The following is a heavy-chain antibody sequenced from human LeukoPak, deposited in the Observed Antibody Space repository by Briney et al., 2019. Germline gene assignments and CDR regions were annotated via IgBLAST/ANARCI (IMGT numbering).Heavy chain of an antibody. CDR1: GGSISIYY. V-gene: IGHV4-59*01. Sequence: SETLSLTCTVSGGSISIYYWSWIRQPPGKGLEWIGYIHYSGSTNYNASLKSRVTLSVGTSKNQFSLKLSSVTAADTAVYYCARGGSTYYYDSTGHAFDYWGQGTLVTVSS. CDR2: IHYSGST. CDR3: ARGGSTYYYDSTGHAFDY. D-gene: IGHD3-22*01. J-gene: IGHJ4*02.